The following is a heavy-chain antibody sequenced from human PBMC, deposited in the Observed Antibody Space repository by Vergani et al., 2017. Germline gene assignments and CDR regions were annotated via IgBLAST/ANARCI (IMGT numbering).Heavy chain of an antibody. J-gene: IGHJ6*03. D-gene: IGHD6-6*01. V-gene: IGHV1-69*01. Sequence: QVQLVQSRAEVKKPGSSVKVSCKASGGTFSSYAISWVRQAPGQGLEWMGGIIPIFGTANNAQKFQGRVTITADESTSTADMELSSLRSEDTAVYYCARSSSGGQLGHNSSYYYYMDVWGKGTTVTVSS. CDR1: GGTFSSYA. CDR3: ARSSSGGQLGHNSSYYYYMDV. CDR2: IIPIFGTA.